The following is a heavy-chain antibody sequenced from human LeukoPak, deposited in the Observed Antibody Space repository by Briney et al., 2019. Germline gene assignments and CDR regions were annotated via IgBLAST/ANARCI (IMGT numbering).Heavy chain of an antibody. V-gene: IGHV3-7*01. CDR1: GFTFSSYW. J-gene: IGHJ4*02. D-gene: IGHD4-17*01. CDR3: AREGTTVTYGPDY. Sequence: PGGSLRLSCAASGFTFSSYWMSWVRQAPGKGLEWVANIKQDGSEKYYVDSVKGRFTISRDNAKDSLYLQMNSLRAEDTAVYYCAREGTTVTYGPDYWGQGTLVTVSS. CDR2: IKQDGSEK.